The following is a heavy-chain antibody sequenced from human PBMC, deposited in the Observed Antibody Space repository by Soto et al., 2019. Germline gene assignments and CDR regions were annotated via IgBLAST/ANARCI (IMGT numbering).Heavy chain of an antibody. CDR3: ARVGCSSTSCYEGGV. D-gene: IGHD2-2*01. CDR1: GGSISSGDYY. CDR2: IYYSGST. J-gene: IGHJ6*02. Sequence: PSETLSLTCTVSGGSISSGDYYWSWIRQPPGKGLEWIGYIYYSGSTYYNPSLKSRVTISVDTSKNQFSLKLSSVTAADTAVYYCARVGCSSTSCYEGGVWGQGTTVTVSS. V-gene: IGHV4-30-4*01.